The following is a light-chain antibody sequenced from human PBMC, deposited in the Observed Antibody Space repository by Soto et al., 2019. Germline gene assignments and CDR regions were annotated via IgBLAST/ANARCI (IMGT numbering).Light chain of an antibody. CDR1: QSISSY. Sequence: DIQMTQSPSSLSASVGDRVTITCRASQSISSYLNWYQQKPGKAPKLLIYLASSLQSGVPSRFSGSGSGTDFTLTISCLQPEDFATYYCQQSHSTPLTFGGGTKVEIK. V-gene: IGKV1-39*01. J-gene: IGKJ4*01. CDR3: QQSHSTPLT. CDR2: LAS.